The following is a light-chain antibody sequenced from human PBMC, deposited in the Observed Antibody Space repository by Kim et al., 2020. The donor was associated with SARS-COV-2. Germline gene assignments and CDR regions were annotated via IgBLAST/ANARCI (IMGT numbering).Light chain of an antibody. J-gene: IGLJ7*01. CDR1: RPTVGSQI. V-gene: IGLV1-44*01. Sequence: GPRVTITWSGSRPTVGSQIVNWYQQRPGTAPKLLIYNDNQRPSGVPDRFSGSRSGTSASLAISGLQSADEADYYCATWDYSLNGWVFGGGTQLTVL. CDR3: ATWDYSLNGWV. CDR2: NDN.